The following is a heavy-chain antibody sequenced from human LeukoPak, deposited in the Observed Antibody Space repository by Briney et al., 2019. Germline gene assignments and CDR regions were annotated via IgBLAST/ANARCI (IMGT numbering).Heavy chain of an antibody. CDR2: VTGSGAGGST. CDR1: GFTFSSYA. J-gene: IGHJ4*02. CDR3: ATMYYDFWSGYSYYLDY. D-gene: IGHD3-3*01. Sequence: TGGSLRLSCAASGFTFSSYAMNWVRQAPGKGLEWVSGVTGSGAGGSTYYADSVKGRFTVSRDNSKNTLYLQMNSLRAEDTAVYYCATMYYDFWSGYSYYLDYWGQGTLVTVSS. V-gene: IGHV3-23*01.